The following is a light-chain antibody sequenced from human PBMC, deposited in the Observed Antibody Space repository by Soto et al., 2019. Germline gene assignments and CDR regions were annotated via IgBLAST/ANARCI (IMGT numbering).Light chain of an antibody. Sequence: EIVLTQSPGTLSLSPGEIATLSCRASQSVSRNYLAWYQQKPGQAPRLLMYGASSRATGIPDRFSGTGSGTDFTLTISRLEPEDFAVYYCQQYGSSPYTFGLGTKVDIK. V-gene: IGKV3-20*01. CDR3: QQYGSSPYT. CDR1: QSVSRNY. CDR2: GAS. J-gene: IGKJ2*01.